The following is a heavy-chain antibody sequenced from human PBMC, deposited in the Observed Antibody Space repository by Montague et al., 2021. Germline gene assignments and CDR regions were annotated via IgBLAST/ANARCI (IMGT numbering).Heavy chain of an antibody. D-gene: IGHD3-10*01. J-gene: IGHJ4*02. CDR1: GGSISSGGYY. CDR3: ARAEAYYGSGSYLGFDY. V-gene: IGHV4-31*03. Sequence: TLSLTCTVSGGSISSGGYYWSWIRQLPGKGLEWIGYIFYSGNTYYNPSLKSRVTISVDTSKNQFSLKLSSVTAADTAVYYCARAEAYYGSGSYLGFDYWGQGTLVTVSS. CDR2: IFYSGNT.